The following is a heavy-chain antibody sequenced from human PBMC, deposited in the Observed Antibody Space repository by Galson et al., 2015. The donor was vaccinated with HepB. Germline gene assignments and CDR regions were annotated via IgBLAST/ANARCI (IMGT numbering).Heavy chain of an antibody. CDR2: IIPIFGTA. Sequence: SVKVSCKASGGTFSTYAISWVRQAPGQGLEWMGGIIPIFGTAGYAQKFQGRVTITADESTSTAYMELSSLRSEDTAVYYCARDPTPIRSRGWFDPWGQGTLVTVSS. D-gene: IGHD3-10*01. CDR3: ARDPTPIRSRGWFDP. J-gene: IGHJ5*02. V-gene: IGHV1-69*13. CDR1: GGTFSTYA.